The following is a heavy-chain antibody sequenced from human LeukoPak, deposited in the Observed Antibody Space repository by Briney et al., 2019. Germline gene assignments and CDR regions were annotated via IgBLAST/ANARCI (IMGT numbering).Heavy chain of an antibody. CDR1: GYTFTGYY. Sequence: ASVKVSCKASGYTFTGYYMHWVRQAPGQGLEWMGWINPNSGGTNYVQKFQGRVTMTRDTSISTAYMELSRLRSDDTAVYYCARGATSSGYYLAGAFDIWGQGTMVTVSS. CDR2: INPNSGGT. V-gene: IGHV1-2*02. CDR3: ARGATSSGYYLAGAFDI. J-gene: IGHJ3*02. D-gene: IGHD3-22*01.